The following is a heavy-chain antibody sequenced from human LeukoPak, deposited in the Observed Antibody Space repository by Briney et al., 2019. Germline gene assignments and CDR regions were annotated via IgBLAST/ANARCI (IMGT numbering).Heavy chain of an antibody. CDR3: ARTGPDYYDSSGYYDY. J-gene: IGHJ4*02. Sequence: PSETLSLTCTVSGGSISSYYWSWIRQPPGKGLEWIGYIYYSGSTNYNPSLKSRVTISVDTSKNQFSLKLSSVTAADTAVYYCARTGPDYYDSSGYYDYWGQGTLVTVSS. D-gene: IGHD3-22*01. CDR1: GGSISSYY. V-gene: IGHV4-59*01. CDR2: IYYSGST.